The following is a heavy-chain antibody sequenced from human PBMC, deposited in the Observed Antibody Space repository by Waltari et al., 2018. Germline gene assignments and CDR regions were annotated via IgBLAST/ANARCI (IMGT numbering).Heavy chain of an antibody. D-gene: IGHD6-19*01. CDR1: GFTFSSYV. CDR3: AKAPEGEQWLIPA. J-gene: IGHJ3*01. V-gene: IGHV3-30*18. CDR2: ISYDGSNK. Sequence: QVQLVESGGGVVQPGRSLRLSCAASGFTFSSYVMHWVRQAPGKGLEWVAVISYDGSNKYYADSVKGRFTISRDNSKNTLYLQMNSLRAEDTAVYYCAKAPEGEQWLIPAWGQGTMVTVSS.